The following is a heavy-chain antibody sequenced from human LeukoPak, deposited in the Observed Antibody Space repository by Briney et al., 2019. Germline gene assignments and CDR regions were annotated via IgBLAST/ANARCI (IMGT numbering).Heavy chain of an antibody. V-gene: IGHV4-34*01. CDR2: GSDIGGT. Sequence: SETLSLTCAVYGGSLNGHYWSWIRQSPGKGLEWIGEGSDIGGTKFNPSLKSRVSISADTSKNQFFLRLTSMTAADTAVYYCAMNGQSGFSFDPWGQGTLVTVSS. CDR1: GGSLNGHY. D-gene: IGHD3-3*01. J-gene: IGHJ5*02. CDR3: AMNGQSGFSFDP.